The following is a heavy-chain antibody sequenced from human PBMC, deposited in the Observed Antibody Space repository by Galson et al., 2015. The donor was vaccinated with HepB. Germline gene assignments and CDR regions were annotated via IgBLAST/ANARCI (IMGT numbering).Heavy chain of an antibody. J-gene: IGHJ4*02. CDR3: ARTRGAAAGIFDY. Sequence: SLRLSCAASGFTFSRYWMHWVRQVPGKGLVWVARINSDGSYTTYADSVKGRFTVSRDNAKNTLYLQMNSPRAEDTALYYCARTRGAAAGIFDYWGQGTLVTVSS. D-gene: IGHD6-13*01. CDR1: GFTFSRYW. V-gene: IGHV3-74*01. CDR2: INSDGSYT.